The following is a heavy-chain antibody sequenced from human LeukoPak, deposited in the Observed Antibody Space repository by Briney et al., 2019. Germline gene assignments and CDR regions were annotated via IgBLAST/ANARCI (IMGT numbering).Heavy chain of an antibody. J-gene: IGHJ4*02. D-gene: IGHD3-22*01. CDR1: GFTFSTYG. Sequence: PGGSLRLSCVASGFTFSTYGMHWVRQAPGKGLEWVAVISYDGSHKYYADSVKGRFTISRDTSKNTLYLQMNSLRTEDTAVYYCAKITISGYYYPAGVDCWGQGTLVTVSS. CDR3: AKITISGYYYPAGVDC. V-gene: IGHV3-30*18. CDR2: ISYDGSHK.